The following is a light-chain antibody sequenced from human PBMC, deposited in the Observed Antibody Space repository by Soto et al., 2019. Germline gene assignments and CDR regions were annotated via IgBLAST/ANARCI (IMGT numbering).Light chain of an antibody. CDR2: RAS. CDR1: QIISGD. CDR3: QQFSSYSPRT. V-gene: IGKV1-5*03. J-gene: IGKJ1*01. Sequence: DIQMTQSPSALSASVGDRVTITCRASQIISGDLAWYQQKPGKAPKLLIYRASSLESGVPSRFSGSGSGTEFTLTISSLQPDDFATYYCQQFSSYSPRTFGQGTKVEIK.